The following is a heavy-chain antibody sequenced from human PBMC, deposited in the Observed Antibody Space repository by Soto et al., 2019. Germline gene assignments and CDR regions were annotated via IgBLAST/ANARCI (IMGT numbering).Heavy chain of an antibody. V-gene: IGHV1-69*13. J-gene: IGHJ3*02. CDR1: GGTFSSYA. CDR2: IIPIFGTA. Sequence: ASVKVSCKASGGTFSSYAISWVRQAPGQGLEWMGGIIPIFGTANYAQKFQGRVTITADESTSTAYMELSSLRSEDTAVYYCAIKKQWTTDGAFDIWGQGTMVTVSS. CDR3: AIKKQWTTDGAFDI. D-gene: IGHD6-19*01.